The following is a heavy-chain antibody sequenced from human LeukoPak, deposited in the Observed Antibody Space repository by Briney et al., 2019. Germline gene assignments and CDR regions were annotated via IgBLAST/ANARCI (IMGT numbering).Heavy chain of an antibody. V-gene: IGHV1-2*02. D-gene: IGHD2-8*01. CDR3: ARGLGPGYCTNGVCYRGYYYGMDV. Sequence: ASVKVSCKASGYTFIGYYLHWVRQAPGQGLEWMGWINPNSGGTNYAQKFQGRVTMTRDTSISTAYMELSRLRSDDTAVYYCARGLGPGYCTNGVCYRGYYYGMDVWGQGTTVTVSS. CDR1: GYTFIGYY. CDR2: INPNSGGT. J-gene: IGHJ6*02.